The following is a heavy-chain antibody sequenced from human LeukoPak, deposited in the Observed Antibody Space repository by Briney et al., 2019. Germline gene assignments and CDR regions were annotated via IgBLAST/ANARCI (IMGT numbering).Heavy chain of an antibody. CDR2: MNPNSGNT. CDR1: GYTFTSYD. Sequence: ASVKVSCKASGYTFTSYDINWVRQATGQGPEWMGWMNPNSGNTGYAQKFQGRVTMTRNTSISTAYMELSSLRSEDTAVYYCAREMGNYGEENWFDPWGQGTLVTVSS. CDR3: AREMGNYGEENWFDP. J-gene: IGHJ5*02. D-gene: IGHD4-11*01. V-gene: IGHV1-8*01.